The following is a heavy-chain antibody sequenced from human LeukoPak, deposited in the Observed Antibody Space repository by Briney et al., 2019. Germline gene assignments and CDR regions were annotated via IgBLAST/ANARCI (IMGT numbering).Heavy chain of an antibody. CDR3: AREADRGTYYDFWSGPYYFDY. CDR1: GGSISSSSYY. V-gene: IGHV4-39*07. CDR2: IYYSGST. Sequence: SETLSLTCTVSGGSISSSSYYWGWLRQPPGKGLEWIGSIYYSGSTYYNPSLKSRVTISVDTSKNQFSLKLSSVTAADTAVYYSAREADRGTYYDFWSGPYYFDYWGQGTLVTVSS. J-gene: IGHJ4*02. D-gene: IGHD3-3*01.